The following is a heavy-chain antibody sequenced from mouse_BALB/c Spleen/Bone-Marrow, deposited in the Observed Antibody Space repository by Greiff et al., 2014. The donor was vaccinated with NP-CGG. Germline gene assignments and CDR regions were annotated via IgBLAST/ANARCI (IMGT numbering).Heavy chain of an antibody. V-gene: IGHV1S22*01. CDR1: GYTFTSYW. D-gene: IGHD2-3*01. CDR2: IYPGSGST. J-gene: IGHJ4*01. Sequence: LQESGSELVRPGASVKLSCKASGYTFTSYWMHWVKQRPGQGLEWIGNIYPGSGSTNYDEKFKSKATLTVDTSSSTAYMQLSSLTSEDSAVYYCTRSRWLLPYAMDYWGQGTSVTVSS. CDR3: TRSRWLLPYAMDY.